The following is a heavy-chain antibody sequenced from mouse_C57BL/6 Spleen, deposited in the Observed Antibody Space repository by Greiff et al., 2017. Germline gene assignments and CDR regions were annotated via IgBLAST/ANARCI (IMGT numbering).Heavy chain of an antibody. CDR2: ISDGGSYT. Sequence: EVKLQESGGGLVKPGGSLKLSCAASGFTFSSYAMSWVRQTPEKRLEWVATISDGGSYTYYPDNVKGRFTISRDNAKNNLYLQMSHLKSEDTAMYYCARDCGSSYEYFDVWGTGTTVTVSS. J-gene: IGHJ1*03. V-gene: IGHV5-4*01. D-gene: IGHD1-1*01. CDR1: GFTFSSYA. CDR3: ARDCGSSYEYFDV.